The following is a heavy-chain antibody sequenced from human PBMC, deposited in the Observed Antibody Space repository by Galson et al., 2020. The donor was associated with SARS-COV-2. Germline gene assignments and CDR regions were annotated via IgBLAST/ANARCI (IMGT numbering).Heavy chain of an antibody. CDR3: ARALLWFGEHFDY. CDR1: GFTFSSYA. CDR2: ISSDGSNK. V-gene: IGHV3-30*04. J-gene: IGHJ4*02. Sequence: GESLKISCAASGFTFSSYAMHWVRQAPGKGLEWVAVISSDGSNKYYADSVKGRFTISRDNSKNTLYLQMNSLRAEDTAVYYCARALLWFGEHFDYWGQGTLVTVSS. D-gene: IGHD3-10*01.